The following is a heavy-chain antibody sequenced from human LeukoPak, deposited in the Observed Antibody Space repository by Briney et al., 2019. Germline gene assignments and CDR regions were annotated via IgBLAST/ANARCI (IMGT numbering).Heavy chain of an antibody. Sequence: PSETLSLTCAVSGGSISSSNWWSWVRQPPGKGLEWIGEIYHSGSTNYNPSLKSRVTISVDKSKNQFSLKLSSVTAADTAVYYCASSPLQLWLMGPLFDYWGQGTLVTVSS. D-gene: IGHD5-18*01. J-gene: IGHJ4*02. CDR1: GGSISSSNW. CDR3: ASSPLQLWLMGPLFDY. CDR2: IYHSGST. V-gene: IGHV4-4*02.